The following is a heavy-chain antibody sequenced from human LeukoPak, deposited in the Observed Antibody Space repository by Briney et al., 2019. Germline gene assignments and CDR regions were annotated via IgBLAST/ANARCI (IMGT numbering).Heavy chain of an antibody. J-gene: IGHJ6*03. Sequence: ASETLSLTCTVSGGSISSSSYYWGWIRQPPEKGLEWIGSIFHSGSTYYNPSLESRVTISVDTSKNQFSLKLSSVTAANTAVYFCARGDYYYYYMDVWGKGTTVTVSS. V-gene: IGHV4-39*01. CDR3: ARGDYYYYYMDV. CDR2: IFHSGST. D-gene: IGHD2-21*01. CDR1: GGSISSSSYY.